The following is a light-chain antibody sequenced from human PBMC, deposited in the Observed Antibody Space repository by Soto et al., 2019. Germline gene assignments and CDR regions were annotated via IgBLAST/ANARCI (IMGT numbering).Light chain of an antibody. CDR2: HAS. CDR3: QQYSNWPFT. CDR1: PSVNSN. V-gene: IGKV3-15*01. Sequence: EIVMTQSPATLSVSPGERATLSCRASPSVNSNLAWYQQKPGQAPRLLIYHASARAIGILARFSGSGSGTEFTLTISSLQSEDFAVYYCQQYSNWPFTFGPGTKVDIK. J-gene: IGKJ3*01.